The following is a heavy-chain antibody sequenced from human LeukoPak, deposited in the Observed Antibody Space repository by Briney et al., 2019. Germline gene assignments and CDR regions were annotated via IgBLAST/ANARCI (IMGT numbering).Heavy chain of an antibody. CDR2: IYHSGST. Sequence: SETLSLTCTVSGDPISTSNSYWGWIRQPPGKGLEWIGSIYHSGSTYYNPSLKSRVTISVDTSKNQFSLKLSSVTAADTAVYYCARSPWGYDYVWGSYRPDYYFDYWGQGTLVTVSS. D-gene: IGHD3-16*02. V-gene: IGHV4-39*07. CDR3: ARSPWGYDYVWGSYRPDYYFDY. J-gene: IGHJ4*02. CDR1: GDPISTSNSY.